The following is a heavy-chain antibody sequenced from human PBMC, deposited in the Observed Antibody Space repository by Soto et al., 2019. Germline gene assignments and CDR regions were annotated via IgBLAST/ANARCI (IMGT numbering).Heavy chain of an antibody. V-gene: IGHV3-7*05. CDR3: ARDVSPGTSSLCFDAFDI. CDR2: IRKDGSKT. J-gene: IGHJ3*02. CDR1: GFTFSSDW. Sequence: EVRLVESGGGLVQPGVALRLSCAASGFTFSSDWMTWVRQAPGKGLEWVANIRKDGSKTSYLDSVRGRFSISRDNAQSSLYLQMDSLRAEDTALYYCARDVSPGTSSLCFDAFDIWGQGTMVTVSS. D-gene: IGHD6-13*01.